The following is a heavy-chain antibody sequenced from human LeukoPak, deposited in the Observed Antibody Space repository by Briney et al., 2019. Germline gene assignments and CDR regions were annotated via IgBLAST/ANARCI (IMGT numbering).Heavy chain of an antibody. CDR1: GFTFSSYG. V-gene: IGHV3-30*03. D-gene: IGHD2-15*01. J-gene: IGHJ3*02. CDR3: ARVSLVSTVAFDI. Sequence: GTSLRLSCAASGFTFSSYGMHWVRQAPGKGLEWVAVISSDGSLKYYPDSVRGRFTISRDNAKNSLYLQMNSLRAEDTAVYYCARVSLVSTVAFDIWGQGTMVTVSS. CDR2: ISSDGSLK.